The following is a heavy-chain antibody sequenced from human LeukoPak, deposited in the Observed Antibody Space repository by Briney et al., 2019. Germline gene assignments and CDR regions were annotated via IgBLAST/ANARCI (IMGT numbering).Heavy chain of an antibody. J-gene: IGHJ4*02. CDR1: GYSISSGYY. CDR3: ARTRYYYNSRSYGTPYYFDY. CDR2: IYYSGST. D-gene: IGHD3-10*01. Sequence: SETLSLTCTVSGYSISSGYYWGWIRQPPGKGLEWIGSIYYSGSTYYNPSLKSRVTISVDTSKNQFSLKLSSVTAADTAVYYCARTRYYYNSRSYGTPYYFDYWGQGTLVTVSS. V-gene: IGHV4-38-2*02.